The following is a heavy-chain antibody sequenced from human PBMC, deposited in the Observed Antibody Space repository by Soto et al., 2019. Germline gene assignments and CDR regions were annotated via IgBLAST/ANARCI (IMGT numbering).Heavy chain of an antibody. CDR1: GFTFSSYG. V-gene: IGHV3-30*18. J-gene: IGHJ3*02. Sequence: QVQLVESGGGVVQPGRSLRLSCAASGFTFSSYGMHWVRQAPGKGLEWVAVISYDGSNKYYADSVKGRFTISRDNSKNXXYLQMNSLRAEDTAVYYCAKELGYYGPPPGDAFDIWGQGTMVTVSS. CDR3: AKELGYYGPPPGDAFDI. D-gene: IGHD3-10*01. CDR2: ISYDGSNK.